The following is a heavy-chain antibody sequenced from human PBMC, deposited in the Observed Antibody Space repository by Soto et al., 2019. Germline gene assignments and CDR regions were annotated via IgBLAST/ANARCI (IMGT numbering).Heavy chain of an antibody. CDR1: GFTFSSYG. Sequence: QVQLVESGGGVVQPGRSLRLSCAASGFTFSSYGMHWVRQAPGKGLEWVAVISYDGSNKYYADSVKGRFTISRDNSKNTLYLQMNSLRAEDTAVYYCAKISPSKGVVVVLPPDYWGQGTLVTVSS. CDR3: AKISPSKGVVVVLPPDY. V-gene: IGHV3-30*18. J-gene: IGHJ4*02. D-gene: IGHD2-15*01. CDR2: ISYDGSNK.